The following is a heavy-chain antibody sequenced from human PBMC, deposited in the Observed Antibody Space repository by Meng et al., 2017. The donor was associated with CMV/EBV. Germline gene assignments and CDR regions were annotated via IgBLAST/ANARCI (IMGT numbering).Heavy chain of an antibody. V-gene: IGHV3-66*01. CDR3: ASYSSGWYIQH. J-gene: IGHJ1*01. CDR2: IYSGGST. D-gene: IGHD6-19*01. Sequence: EVQLVESGGGLVQPGGSLRLSCAASGFTVSSNYMGWVRQAPGKGLEWVSVIYSGGSTYYADSVKGRFTISRDNSKNTLYLQMNSLRAEDTAVYYCASYSSGWYIQHWGQGTLVTVSS. CDR1: GFTVSSNY.